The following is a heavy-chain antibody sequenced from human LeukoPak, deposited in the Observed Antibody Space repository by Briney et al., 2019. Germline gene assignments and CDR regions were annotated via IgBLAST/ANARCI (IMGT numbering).Heavy chain of an antibody. V-gene: IGHV3-74*01. CDR2: INSDGSST. CDR3: AKDRSYSSSRGHLDY. J-gene: IGHJ4*02. D-gene: IGHD6-6*01. CDR1: GFTFSSYW. Sequence: GSLRLSCAASGFTFSSYWMHWVRQAPGKGLVWVSRINSDGSSTSYADSVKGRFTISRDNAKNTLYLQMNSLRAEDTAVYYCAKDRSYSSSRGHLDYWGQGTLVTVSS.